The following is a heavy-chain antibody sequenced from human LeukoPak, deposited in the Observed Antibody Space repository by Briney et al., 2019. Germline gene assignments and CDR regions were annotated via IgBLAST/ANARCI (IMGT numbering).Heavy chain of an antibody. CDR1: GGTFSSYA. V-gene: IGHV1-69*13. Sequence: SVKVSCKASGGTFSSYAISWVRQAPGQGLEWMGGIIPIFGTANYAQKFQGRVTITADESTSTAYMELSSQRSEDTAVYYCATCARNFYCYRFDYWGQGTLVTVSS. J-gene: IGHJ4*02. D-gene: IGHD2-2*02. CDR2: IIPIFGTA. CDR3: ATCARNFYCYRFDY.